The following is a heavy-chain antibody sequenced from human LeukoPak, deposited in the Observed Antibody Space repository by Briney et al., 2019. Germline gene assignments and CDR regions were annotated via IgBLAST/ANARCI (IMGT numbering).Heavy chain of an antibody. CDR1: GGSISSYY. CDR2: INYSGST. J-gene: IGHJ6*02. Sequence: SETLSLTCTVSGGSISSYYWSWIRQPPGKGLEWIGYINYSGSTNYNPSLKSRVTISVDTSKNQFSLKLSSVTAADTAVYYCARVYSSSSLVYYYGMDVWGQGTTVTVSS. D-gene: IGHD6-6*01. CDR3: ARVYSSSSLVYYYGMDV. V-gene: IGHV4-59*01.